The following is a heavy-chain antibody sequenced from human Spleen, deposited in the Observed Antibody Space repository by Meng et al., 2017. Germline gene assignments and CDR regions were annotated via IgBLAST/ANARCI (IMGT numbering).Heavy chain of an antibody. CDR1: GFTFSSYW. CDR2: IKQDGSEK. CDR3: ARSPIDKYDLSALPLDY. Sequence: GESLKISCAASGFTFSSYWMSWVRQAPGKGLEWVANIKQDGSEKYYVDSVKGRFTISRDNAKNSLYLKMNSLRAEDTAVYYCARSPIDKYDLSALPLDYWGQGTLVTVSS. V-gene: IGHV3-7*01. D-gene: IGHD3-22*01. J-gene: IGHJ4*02.